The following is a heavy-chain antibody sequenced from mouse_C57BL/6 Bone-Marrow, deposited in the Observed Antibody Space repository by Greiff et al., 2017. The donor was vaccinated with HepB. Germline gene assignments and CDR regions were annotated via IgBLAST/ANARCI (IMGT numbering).Heavy chain of an antibody. V-gene: IGHV6-3*01. J-gene: IGHJ4*01. D-gene: IGHD2-2*01. Sequence: EVKLMESGGGLVQPGGSMKLSCVASGFTFSNYWMNWVRQSPEKGLEWVAQIRLKSDNYATHYAESVKGRFTISRDDSKSSVYLQMNNLRAEDTGIYYCTWLPYYAMDYWGQGTSVTVSS. CDR1: GFTFSNYW. CDR2: IRLKSDNYAT. CDR3: TWLPYYAMDY.